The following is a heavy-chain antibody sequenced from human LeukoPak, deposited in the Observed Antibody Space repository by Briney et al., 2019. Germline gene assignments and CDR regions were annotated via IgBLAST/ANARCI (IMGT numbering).Heavy chain of an antibody. J-gene: IGHJ4*02. Sequence: PSETLSLTCTVSGGSISSGGYYWSWIRQHPGKGLEWIGYIYYSGSTYYNPSLKSRVTISVDTSKNQFSLKLSSVTAADTAVYYCARVVDGGNSGGYFDYWGQGTLVTVSS. CDR3: ARVVDGGNSGGYFDY. D-gene: IGHD4-23*01. CDR2: IYYSGST. CDR1: GGSISSGGYY. V-gene: IGHV4-31*03.